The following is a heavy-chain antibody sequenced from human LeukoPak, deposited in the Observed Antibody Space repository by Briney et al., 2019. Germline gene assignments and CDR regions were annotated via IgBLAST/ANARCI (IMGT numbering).Heavy chain of an antibody. V-gene: IGHV5-51*01. Sequence: GESLKISCKGSGYSFINYWIAWVRQMPGKGLEWMGIIYPGDSDTRYSPSFQGQVTISADKSISTAYLQWSSLKASDTAMYYCARHGPYIAAAALAYYGMDVWGQGTTVTVSS. CDR3: ARHGPYIAAAALAYYGMDV. J-gene: IGHJ6*02. CDR2: IYPGDSDT. CDR1: GYSFINYW. D-gene: IGHD6-13*01.